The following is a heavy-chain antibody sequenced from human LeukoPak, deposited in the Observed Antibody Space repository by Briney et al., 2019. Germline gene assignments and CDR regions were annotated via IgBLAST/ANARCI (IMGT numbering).Heavy chain of an antibody. CDR3: ARGRRGSSGPWSWYLDL. Sequence: ASVKVSCKASGFTLTNFDINWVRQAPGQGLEWMGWMNSNTGNTGYAQEFQGRVTMTRDTSIGTDYIELTNLRSEDTAVYYCARGRRGSSGPWSWYLDLWGRGTLVTASS. D-gene: IGHD3-22*01. CDR1: GFTLTNFD. J-gene: IGHJ2*01. V-gene: IGHV1-8*01. CDR2: MNSNTGNT.